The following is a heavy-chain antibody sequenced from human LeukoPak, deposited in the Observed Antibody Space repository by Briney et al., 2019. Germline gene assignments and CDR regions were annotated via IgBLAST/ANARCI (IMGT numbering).Heavy chain of an antibody. D-gene: IGHD6-6*01. CDR2: ISSSSTYI. CDR1: GFTFSSYA. CDR3: ARIPYSSSLTDAFDI. J-gene: IGHJ3*02. V-gene: IGHV3-21*01. Sequence: GGSLRLSCAASGFTFSSYAMSWVRQAPGKGLEWVSFISSSSTYIYYADSMKGRFTISRDNAKNSLFLQMNSLRGEDTAVYYCARIPYSSSLTDAFDIWGQGTMVTVYS.